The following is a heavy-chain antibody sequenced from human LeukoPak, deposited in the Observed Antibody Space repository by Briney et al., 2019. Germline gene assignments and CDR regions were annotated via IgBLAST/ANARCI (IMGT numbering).Heavy chain of an antibody. V-gene: IGHV1-69*05. CDR3: AREGIVVVVAATHDAFDI. CDR1: GGTFSSYA. Sequence: SVKVSCKASGGTFSSYAISWVRQAPGRGLEWMGGIIPIFGTANYAQKFQGRVTITTDESTSTAYMELSSLRSEDTAVYYCAREGIVVVVAATHDAFDIWGQGTMVTVSS. J-gene: IGHJ3*02. CDR2: IIPIFGTA. D-gene: IGHD2-15*01.